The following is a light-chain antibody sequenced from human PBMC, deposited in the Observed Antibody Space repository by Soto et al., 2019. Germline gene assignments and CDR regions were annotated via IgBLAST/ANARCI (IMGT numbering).Light chain of an antibody. Sequence: EIVLTQSPGTLPLSPGERATLSCRASQSVSNRYLAWYQQKPGQAPRLLIYGASSRATGIPDRFSGSGSGTDFTLTISRLEPEDFAVYYCQQYGSSSWTFGQGTKVDIK. CDR2: GAS. V-gene: IGKV3-20*01. J-gene: IGKJ1*01. CDR3: QQYGSSSWT. CDR1: QSVSNRY.